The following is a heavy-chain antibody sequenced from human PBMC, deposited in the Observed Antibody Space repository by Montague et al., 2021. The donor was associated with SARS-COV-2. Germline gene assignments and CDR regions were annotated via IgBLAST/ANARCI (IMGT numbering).Heavy chain of an antibody. V-gene: IGHV3-30*04. Sequence: SLRLSCAASGFTFSSHPMHWVRQAPGNGLEWVAVISFDGSSKYYVDSMKGRLTIPRDNSKNTLFLQMNSLRVEDTAVYYCARGRQWLVLGQVDYWGQGTLVTVSS. CDR3: ARGRQWLVLGQVDY. J-gene: IGHJ4*02. CDR2: ISFDGSSK. D-gene: IGHD3-22*01. CDR1: GFTFSSHP.